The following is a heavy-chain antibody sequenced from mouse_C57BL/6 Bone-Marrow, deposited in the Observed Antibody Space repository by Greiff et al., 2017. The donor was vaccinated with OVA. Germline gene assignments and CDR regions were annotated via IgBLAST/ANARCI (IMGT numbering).Heavy chain of an antibody. V-gene: IGHV5-9-1*02. D-gene: IGHD2-4*01. CDR2: ISSGGDYI. Sequence: EVHLVESGEGLVKPGGSLKLSCAASGFTFSSYAMSWVRQTPEKRLEWVAYISSGGDYIYYADTVKGRFTISRDNARNTLYLQRSSLKAEDTAMYYCTREGYDYGDYWGQGTSVTVSS. CDR1: GFTFSSYA. CDR3: TREGYDYGDY. J-gene: IGHJ4*01.